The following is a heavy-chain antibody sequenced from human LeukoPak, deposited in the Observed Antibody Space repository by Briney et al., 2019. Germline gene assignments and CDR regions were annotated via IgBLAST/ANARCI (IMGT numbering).Heavy chain of an antibody. Sequence: ASVKLSCKASGYRFTTYYMHWVRQAPGQGLEWMGMINPSGGRTIYAQKFQGRVTMTRDTSTNTVYMELSSLRSEDTAVYYCAREESYASNYLDYWGQGTLVTVSP. CDR2: INPSGGRT. J-gene: IGHJ4*02. V-gene: IGHV1-46*01. D-gene: IGHD3-16*01. CDR1: GYRFTTYY. CDR3: AREESYASNYLDY.